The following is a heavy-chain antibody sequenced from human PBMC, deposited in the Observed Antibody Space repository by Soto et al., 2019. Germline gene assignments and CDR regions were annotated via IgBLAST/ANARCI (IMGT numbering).Heavy chain of an antibody. Sequence: VQLLESGGGLVQPEGSLRLSCAASGFTFSSYAMSWVRQTPGKGLEWVSTISGSGGGTYYADSVKGRFTISRDNSKNTLYLQMNSLRAEDTAVYYCAAPIAAAVTPWGSDYGMDVWGQGTTVTVSS. CDR1: GFTFSSYA. CDR2: ISGSGGGT. J-gene: IGHJ6*02. D-gene: IGHD6-13*01. CDR3: AAPIAAAVTPWGSDYGMDV. V-gene: IGHV3-23*01.